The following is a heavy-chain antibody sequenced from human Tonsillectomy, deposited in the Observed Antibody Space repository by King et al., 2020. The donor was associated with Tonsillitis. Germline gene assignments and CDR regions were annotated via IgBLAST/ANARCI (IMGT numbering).Heavy chain of an antibody. D-gene: IGHD3-22*01. CDR1: GGSINSYY. CDR3: ARVSSDFYDSSGYHGFDI. CDR2: IYYSGST. V-gene: IGHV4-59*01. J-gene: IGHJ3*02. Sequence: QLQESGPGLVKPSETLSLTCTVSGGSINSYYWSWIRQPPGKGLEWIGYIYYSGSTNYNPSLKIRVTISVDTSKNQFSLRLSSVTAADTAVYYCARVSSDFYDSSGYHGFDIWGQGTMVTVSS.